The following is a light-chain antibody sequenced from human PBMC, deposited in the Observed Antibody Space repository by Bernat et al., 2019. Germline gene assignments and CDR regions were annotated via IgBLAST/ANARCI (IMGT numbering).Light chain of an antibody. Sequence: IVLTQSPGTLSLSPGATATLSCRASQSVSSSYLAWYQHKPGQAPRLLMYGTSSRATGIPDRFSGSVSGTDFTLTISRLEPDDFAVYYCQVYDNSPPAYTFGQGTELEIQ. J-gene: IGKJ2*01. CDR1: QSVSSSY. CDR2: GTS. CDR3: QVYDNSPPAYT. V-gene: IGKV3-20*01.